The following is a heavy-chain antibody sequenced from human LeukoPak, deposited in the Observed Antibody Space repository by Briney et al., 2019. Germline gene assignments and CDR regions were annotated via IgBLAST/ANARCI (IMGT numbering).Heavy chain of an antibody. V-gene: IGHV1-2*02. CDR2: INPNSGGT. CDR3: ARGATVGASPYNWFDP. J-gene: IGHJ5*02. D-gene: IGHD1-26*01. CDR1: GYTFTGYY. Sequence: ASVKVSCKASGYTFTGYYMHWVRQAPGQGLEWMGWINPNSGGTNYAQKFQGRVTMTRDTSISTAYMELSRLRSDDTAVYYCARGATVGASPYNWFDPWGQGTWSPSPQ.